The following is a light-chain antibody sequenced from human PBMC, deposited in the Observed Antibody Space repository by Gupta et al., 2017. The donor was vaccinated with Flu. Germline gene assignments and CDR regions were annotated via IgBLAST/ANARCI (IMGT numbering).Light chain of an antibody. V-gene: IGLV1-40*01. CDR2: GDS. J-gene: IGLJ3*02. Sequence: QSVLTQPPSVSGAPRQGVTISCTASCSNIGAGHDVHWYQQPPGAAPKLLIHGDSNRPSGVPERFSGSKSGTSASLAISGLRVEDEGDYFCQSYDINLSGARVFGGGTKLTVL. CDR1: CSNIGAGHD. CDR3: QSYDINLSGARV.